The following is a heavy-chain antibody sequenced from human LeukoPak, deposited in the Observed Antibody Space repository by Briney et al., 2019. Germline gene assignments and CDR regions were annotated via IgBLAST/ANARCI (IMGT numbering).Heavy chain of an antibody. J-gene: IGHJ4*02. D-gene: IGHD1-26*01. CDR2: INPNLGGT. CDR3: ASDRGGGGWECGTY. V-gene: IGHV1-2*06. Sequence: ASVKVSCKASGYTFTDYYMQWVRQAPGQGVAWMGRINPNLGGTNLQQKFQGTVHMTSGTSINTAYMELSRLTPDAAADYYCASDRGGGGWECGTYWGQGTLVTVSS. CDR1: GYTFTDYY.